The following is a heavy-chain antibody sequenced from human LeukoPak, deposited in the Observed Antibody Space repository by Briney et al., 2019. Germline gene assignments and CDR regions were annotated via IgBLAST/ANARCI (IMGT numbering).Heavy chain of an antibody. D-gene: IGHD3-3*01. CDR3: AAGNKQTVLRFLEWLSPRPHQPIFDY. J-gene: IGHJ4*02. V-gene: IGHV1-24*01. CDR2: FDPEDGET. CDR1: GYTLTELS. Sequence: ASVKVSCKVSGYTLTELSMHWVRQAPGKGLEWMGGFDPEDGETIYAQKFQGRVTMTEDTSTDTAYMELSSLRSEDTAVYYCAAGNKQTVLRFLEWLSPRPHQPIFDYWGQGALVTVSS.